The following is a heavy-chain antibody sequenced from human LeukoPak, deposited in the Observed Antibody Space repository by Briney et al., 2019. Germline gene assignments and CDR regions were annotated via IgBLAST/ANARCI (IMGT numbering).Heavy chain of an antibody. CDR1: GGSISSSNW. V-gene: IGHV4-4*02. Sequence: SGTLSLTCAVSGGSISSSNWWSWVRQPPGKGLEWIGSVYYSGSTYYNPSLKSRVTISVDTSKNQFSLNRISVTAADTAYYMDVWGKRTTVTGSS. CDR3: V. J-gene: IGHJ6*03. CDR2: VYYSGST.